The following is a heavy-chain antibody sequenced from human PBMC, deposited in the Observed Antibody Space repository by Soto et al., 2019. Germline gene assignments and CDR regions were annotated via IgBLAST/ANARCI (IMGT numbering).Heavy chain of an antibody. Sequence: EVQLVESGGGLVKPGGSLRLSCAASGFTFSSYSMNWVRQAPGKGLEWVSSISSSSSYIYYADSVKGRFTISRDNAKNSLYLQMNSLRAEDTAVYYCASTYYYDSSGYYPYYYYGMDVWGQGTTVTVSS. CDR1: GFTFSSYS. D-gene: IGHD3-22*01. J-gene: IGHJ6*02. CDR2: ISSSSSYI. V-gene: IGHV3-21*01. CDR3: ASTYYYDSSGYYPYYYYGMDV.